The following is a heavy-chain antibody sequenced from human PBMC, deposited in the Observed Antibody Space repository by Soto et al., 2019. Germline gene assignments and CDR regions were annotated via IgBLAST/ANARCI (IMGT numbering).Heavy chain of an antibody. V-gene: IGHV3-74*01. J-gene: IGHJ5*02. CDR2: INSDGSMT. CDR1: GVTCSRYW. D-gene: IGHD4-4*01. Sequence: GGALCLSCSASGVTCSRYWMHWVRQAPGEGLVWVSRINSDGSMTSYADSVKGRFTISRDNAKNTVYLHMNSLRAEDTARYYCVRGKDKYNTHTYSYYDQWGQGTLVTVSS. CDR3: VRGKDKYNTHTYSYYDQ.